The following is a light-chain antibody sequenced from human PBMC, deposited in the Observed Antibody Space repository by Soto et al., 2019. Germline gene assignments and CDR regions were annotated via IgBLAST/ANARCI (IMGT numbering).Light chain of an antibody. CDR2: EVS. J-gene: IGLJ3*02. CDR1: SSDVGDYNY. Sequence: QSALTQPASVSGSPGQSITVSCIGTSSDVGDYNYVSWYQLQPTKAPKLLIYEVSSRPSGIPNRFSGSKSGNTASLTISGLQPEDEADYFCSSYTSESTWVFGGGTKLTVL. V-gene: IGLV2-14*01. CDR3: SSYTSESTWV.